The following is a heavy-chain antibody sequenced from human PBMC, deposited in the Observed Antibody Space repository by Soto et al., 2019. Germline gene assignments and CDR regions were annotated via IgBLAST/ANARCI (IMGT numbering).Heavy chain of an antibody. V-gene: IGHV3-23*01. CDR3: AKGTANWNFGYFDY. CDR1: GFTFSSYA. CDR2: IGGSGGGT. Sequence: GGSLRLSCAASGFTFSSYAMTWVRQAPGKGLGWVSVIGGSGGGTYYADSVKGRFTISRDNSKNTLYLQMNSLRAEDTAVYYCAKGTANWNFGYFDYWCQGTLVTVSS. J-gene: IGHJ4*02. D-gene: IGHD1-7*01.